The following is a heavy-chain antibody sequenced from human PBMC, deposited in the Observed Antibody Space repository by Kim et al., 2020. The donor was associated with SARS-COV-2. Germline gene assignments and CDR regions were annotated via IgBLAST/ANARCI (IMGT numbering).Heavy chain of an antibody. CDR3: ANPRGGVTDF. Sequence: GGSLRLSCAASGFTFSTYGMSWVRQAAGKGLEWVSGITGSGGTTSYADSEKGRFTISRDNSKNTLYLQMNSLRAEDTAVYYCANPRGGVTDFWGQGTLVTVSS. D-gene: IGHD2-21*02. CDR1: GFTFSTYG. CDR2: ITGSGGTT. J-gene: IGHJ4*02. V-gene: IGHV3-23*01.